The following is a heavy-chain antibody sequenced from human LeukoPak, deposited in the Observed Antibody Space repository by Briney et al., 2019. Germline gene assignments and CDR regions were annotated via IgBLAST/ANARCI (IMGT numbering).Heavy chain of an antibody. V-gene: IGHV3-30*18. Sequence: GGSLRLSCAASGFMFSAYSMHWVRQAPGKGLEWVAVILYDGSDKYYADSVKGRFTISRDNSKNTLYLQMNSLRVGDSAVYYCANARGGKYPAWFDYWGQGTLVTVSS. CDR2: ILYDGSDK. CDR1: GFMFSAYS. CDR3: ANARGGKYPAWFDY. D-gene: IGHD1-26*01. J-gene: IGHJ4*02.